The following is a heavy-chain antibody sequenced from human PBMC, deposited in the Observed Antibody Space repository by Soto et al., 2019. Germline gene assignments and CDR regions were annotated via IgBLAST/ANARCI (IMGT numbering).Heavy chain of an antibody. CDR1: GYTFSRYV. J-gene: IGHJ4*02. D-gene: IGHD2-15*01. CDR3: VVAAQPDDVDY. Sequence: VQLVQSGAEVKKPGASVKVSCKASGYTFSRYVISWVRQAPGQGLEWMGGSSAYNGNTNYAQKLQGRVTMTTDTSTSTAYMELRSLRSDDTAVYYWVVAAQPDDVDYWGQGTLVTVSS. V-gene: IGHV1-18*01. CDR2: SSAYNGNT.